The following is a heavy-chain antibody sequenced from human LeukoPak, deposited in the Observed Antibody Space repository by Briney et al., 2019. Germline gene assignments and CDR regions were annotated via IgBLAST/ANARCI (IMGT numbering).Heavy chain of an antibody. CDR3: ARNYDILPHFDY. D-gene: IGHD3-9*01. CDR2: IYYSGST. Sequence: SETRSLTCTVAGGSISSYYWSWIRQPPGKGLEWIGYIYYSGSTNYNPSLKSRVTISVDTSKNQFSLKLSSVTAADTAVYYCARNYDILPHFDYWGQGTLVTVSS. V-gene: IGHV4-59*01. J-gene: IGHJ4*02. CDR1: GGSISSYY.